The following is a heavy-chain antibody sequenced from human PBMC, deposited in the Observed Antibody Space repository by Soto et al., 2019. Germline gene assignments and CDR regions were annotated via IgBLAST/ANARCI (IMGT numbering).Heavy chain of an antibody. CDR1: GGSISSGDYY. D-gene: IGHD2-8*02. CDR2: IYHSGST. CDR3: ARDKITGLFDY. Sequence: PSETLSLTCTVSGGSISSGDYYWSWIRQPPGKGLEWIGEIYHSGSTNYNPSLKSRVTISVDTSKNQFSLKLTSVTAADTAVYYCARDKITGLFDYWGQGTLVTVSS. V-gene: IGHV4-39*07. J-gene: IGHJ4*02.